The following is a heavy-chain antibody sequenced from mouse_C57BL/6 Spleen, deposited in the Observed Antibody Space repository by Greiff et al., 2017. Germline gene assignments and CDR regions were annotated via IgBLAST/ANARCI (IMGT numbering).Heavy chain of an antibody. Sequence: EVQLVESRGGLVKPGGSLKLSCAASGFTFSSYAMSWVRQTPEKRLEWVATISDGGSYTYYPDNVKGRFTISRDNAKNNLYLQMSHLKSEDTAMYYCAREGDDYTWFAYWGQGTLVTVSA. D-gene: IGHD2-4*01. V-gene: IGHV5-4*01. CDR1: GFTFSSYA. CDR3: AREGDDYTWFAY. CDR2: ISDGGSYT. J-gene: IGHJ3*01.